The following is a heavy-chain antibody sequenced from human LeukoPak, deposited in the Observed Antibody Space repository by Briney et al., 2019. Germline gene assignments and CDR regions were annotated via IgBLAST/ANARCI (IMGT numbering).Heavy chain of an antibody. CDR1: GGSINTSNYY. D-gene: IGHD3-10*01. J-gene: IGHJ4*02. CDR2: IYYSGST. CDR3: ARDHMVRQPL. Sequence: SETLSLICTVSGGSINTSNYYWVWIRQHPGKGLEWIGYIYYSGSTYYNPSLKSRVTISVDTSKNQFSLKLSSVTAADTAVYYCARDHMVRQPLWGQGTLVTVSS. V-gene: IGHV4-31*03.